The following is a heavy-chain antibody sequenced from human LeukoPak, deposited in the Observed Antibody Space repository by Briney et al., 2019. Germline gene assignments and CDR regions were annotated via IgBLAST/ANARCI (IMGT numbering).Heavy chain of an antibody. CDR1: GGSISSGDYY. V-gene: IGHV4-30-4*08. CDR3: ARNPRSSSWYYAYYYYMDV. CDR2: IYYSGST. Sequence: SETLSLTCTVSGGSISSGDYYWSWIRQPPGKGPEWIGYIYYSGSTYYNPSLKSRVTISVDTSKNQFSLKLSSVTAADTAVYYCARNPRSSSWYYAYYYYMDVWGKGTTVTVSS. J-gene: IGHJ6*03. D-gene: IGHD6-13*01.